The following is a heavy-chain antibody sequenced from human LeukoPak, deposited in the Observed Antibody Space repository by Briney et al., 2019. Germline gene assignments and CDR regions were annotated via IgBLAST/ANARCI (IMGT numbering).Heavy chain of an antibody. D-gene: IGHD6-19*01. CDR2: ISTYNGDT. Sequence: GASVKVSCKASGYTFTSYGISWVRQAPGQGLEWMGWISTYNGDTDYAQKLQGRVTMTADTSTSTAYMEMRSLRSDDTAVYYCARDQIAVAGGYYYGMDVWGQGTTVTVSS. CDR1: GYTFTSYG. V-gene: IGHV1-18*01. CDR3: ARDQIAVAGGYYYGMDV. J-gene: IGHJ6*02.